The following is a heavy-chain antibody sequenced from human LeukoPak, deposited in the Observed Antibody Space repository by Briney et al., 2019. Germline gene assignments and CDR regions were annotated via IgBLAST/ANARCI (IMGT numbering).Heavy chain of an antibody. V-gene: IGHV3-7*01. CDR3: ARGVWPPRGSYWEYYFDY. D-gene: IGHD1-26*01. CDR1: GFTFSSYW. J-gene: IGHJ4*02. CDR2: IKQDGSEK. Sequence: TGGSLRLSCAAFGFTFSSYWVSWVRQAPGKGLEWVANIKQDGSEKYYVDSVKGRFTISRDNAKNSLYLQMNSLRAEDTAVYYCARGVWPPRGSYWEYYFDYWGQGTLVTVSS.